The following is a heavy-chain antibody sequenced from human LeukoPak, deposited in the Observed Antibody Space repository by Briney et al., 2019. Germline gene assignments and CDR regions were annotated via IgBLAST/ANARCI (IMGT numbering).Heavy chain of an antibody. CDR2: IYYSGST. J-gene: IGHJ4*02. CDR3: ARDGWPGSSYYRPFDY. V-gene: IGHV4-39*02. Sequence: SETLSLTCTVSGGSISSSSYYWGWIRQPPGKGLEWIGSIYYSGSTYYNPSLKSRVTISVDTSKNQFSLKLSSVTAADTAVYYCARDGWPGSSYYRPFDYWGQGTLVTVSS. CDR1: GGSISSSSYY. D-gene: IGHD3-10*01.